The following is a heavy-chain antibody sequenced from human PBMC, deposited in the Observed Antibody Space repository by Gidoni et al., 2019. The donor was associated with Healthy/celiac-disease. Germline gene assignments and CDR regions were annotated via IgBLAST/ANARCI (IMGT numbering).Heavy chain of an antibody. CDR3: ARVGVHSESGYSYGYD. CDR1: GFTLSDYY. Sequence: QVQPVESGGGLVKPGGSLRRSGAASGFTLSDYYMSWIRQAPRKGLGWVSYISSSGSTIYYADSVKGRFTISRDNAKNSLYLQMNSLRAEDTAVYYCARVGVHSESGYSYGYDWGQGTLVTVSS. D-gene: IGHD5-18*01. J-gene: IGHJ4*02. V-gene: IGHV3-11*01. CDR2: ISSSGSTI.